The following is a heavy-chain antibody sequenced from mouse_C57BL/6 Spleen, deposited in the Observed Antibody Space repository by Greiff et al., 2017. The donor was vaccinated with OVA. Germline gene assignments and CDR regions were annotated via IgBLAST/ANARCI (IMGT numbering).Heavy chain of an antibody. CDR1: GFTFSDYG. D-gene: IGHD1-1*01. CDR2: ISSGSSTI. CDR3: ARGDYAYWYFDV. J-gene: IGHJ1*03. V-gene: IGHV5-17*01. Sequence: EVHLVESGGGLVKPGGSLKLSCAASGFTFSDYGMHWVRQAPEKGLEWVAYISSGSSTIYYADTVKGRFTISRDNAKNTLFLQMTSLRSEDTAMYYCARGDYAYWYFDVWGTGTTVTVSS.